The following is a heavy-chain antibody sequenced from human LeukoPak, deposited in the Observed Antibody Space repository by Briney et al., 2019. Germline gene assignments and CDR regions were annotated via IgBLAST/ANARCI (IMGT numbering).Heavy chain of an antibody. CDR3: AGGDYDFWTSFDP. J-gene: IGHJ5*02. Sequence: PSETLSLTCTVSGGSISSYYWSWIRQPPGKGLEWIGYIYYSGSTNYNPSLKSRVTISVDTSKNQFSLKLSSVTAADTAVYYCAGGDYDFWTSFDPWGQGTLVTVSS. CDR2: IYYSGST. CDR1: GGSISSYY. D-gene: IGHD3-3*01. V-gene: IGHV4-59*12.